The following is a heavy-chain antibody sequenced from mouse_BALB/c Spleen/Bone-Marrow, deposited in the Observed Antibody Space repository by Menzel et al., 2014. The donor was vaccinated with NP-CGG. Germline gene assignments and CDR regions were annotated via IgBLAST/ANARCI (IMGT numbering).Heavy chain of an antibody. Sequence: VQLQQSGPELVKPGASVKISCKASGYTFTDHNMHWVKQSHGKSLEWIGYIYPYNGGTAYNQKFKSKATLTVDNSSSTAYMELRSLTSEDSAVYYCSSPYGNYGAWFAYWGQGTLATVSA. CDR3: SSPYGNYGAWFAY. V-gene: IGHV1S29*02. CDR2: IYPYNGGT. J-gene: IGHJ3*01. D-gene: IGHD2-1*01. CDR1: GYTFTDHN.